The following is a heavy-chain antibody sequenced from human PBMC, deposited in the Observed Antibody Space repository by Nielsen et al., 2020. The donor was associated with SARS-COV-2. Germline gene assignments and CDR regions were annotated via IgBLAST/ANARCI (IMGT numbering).Heavy chain of an antibody. CDR1: GFGVRSTY. J-gene: IGHJ4*02. Sequence: GESLKISCAASGFGVRSTYMTWIRQAPGKGLEWVSAISGSGGSTYYADSVKGRFTISRDNSKNTLYLEMNSLRAEDTAVYYCARQFYGCNDYWGQGTLATVSS. V-gene: IGHV3-23*01. CDR2: ISGSGGST. CDR3: ARQFYGCNDY. D-gene: IGHD3-10*01.